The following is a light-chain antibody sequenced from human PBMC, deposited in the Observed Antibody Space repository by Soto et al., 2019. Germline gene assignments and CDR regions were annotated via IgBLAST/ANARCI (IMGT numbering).Light chain of an antibody. J-gene: IGLJ1*01. CDR1: SRDVGGYNY. Sequence: QSVLTQPASLSGFPGQSITISCTGTSRDVGGYNYVSWYQQHPGKAPKLMIYDVSNRPSGVSNRFSGSKSGNTASLTISGLQAEDEADYYCSSYTSSSTLDVFGTGTKVTVL. V-gene: IGLV2-14*01. CDR2: DVS. CDR3: SSYTSSSTLDV.